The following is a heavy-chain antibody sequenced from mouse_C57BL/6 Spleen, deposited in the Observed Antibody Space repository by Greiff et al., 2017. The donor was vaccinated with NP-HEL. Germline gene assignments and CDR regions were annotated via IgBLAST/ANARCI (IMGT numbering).Heavy chain of an antibody. J-gene: IGHJ2*01. CDR1: GFNIKDYY. CDR3: AREMENWAFDY. Sequence: VQLQQSGAELVKPGASVKLSCTASGFNIKDYYMHWVKQRTEQGLEWIGRIDPEDGATKYAPKFQGKATITADTSSNTAYLQLSSLTAEDTAVYYCAREMENWAFDYWGQGTTLTAAS. CDR2: IDPEDGAT. V-gene: IGHV14-2*01. D-gene: IGHD4-1*01.